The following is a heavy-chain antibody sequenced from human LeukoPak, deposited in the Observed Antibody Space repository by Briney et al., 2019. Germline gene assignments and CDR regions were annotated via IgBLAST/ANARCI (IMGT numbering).Heavy chain of an antibody. D-gene: IGHD3-9*01. Sequence: GGSLRLSCAASGFTFSSYGMSWVRQAPGKGLEWVSAISGSGGSTYYADSVKGRFTISRDNSKNTLYLQMNSLRAEDTAVYYCAKLPYYDILTGYYHFDYWGQGTLVTVSS. CDR1: GFTFSSYG. V-gene: IGHV3-23*01. CDR3: AKLPYYDILTGYYHFDY. J-gene: IGHJ4*02. CDR2: ISGSGGST.